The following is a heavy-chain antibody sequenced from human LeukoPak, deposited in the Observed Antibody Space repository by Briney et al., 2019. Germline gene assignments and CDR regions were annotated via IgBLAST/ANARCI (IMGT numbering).Heavy chain of an antibody. D-gene: IGHD1-26*01. CDR1: GFTFSSYS. V-gene: IGHV3-21*01. Sequence: GGSLRFSCAASGFTFSSYSMNWVRQAPGKGLEWVSSISSSSSYIYYADSVKGRFTISRDNAKKSLYLQMNSLRLEDTAVYYCAKSPTREDYFDYWGQGTLVTVSS. J-gene: IGHJ4*02. CDR2: ISSSSSYI. CDR3: AKSPTREDYFDY.